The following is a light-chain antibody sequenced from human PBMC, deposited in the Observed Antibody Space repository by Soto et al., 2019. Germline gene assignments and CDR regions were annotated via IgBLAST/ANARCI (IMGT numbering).Light chain of an antibody. CDR2: DNS. Sequence: QSVLTQPPSVSGAPGQRVTISCTGSSSNIGARYDVYWYQQLPGTAPKLLIYDNSNRPSGVPDRFSGSKSGTSASLAITGLQAEDEADYYCQSYDSSLSGSWVFGGGTKLTVL. CDR1: SSNIGARYD. V-gene: IGLV1-40*01. J-gene: IGLJ3*02. CDR3: QSYDSSLSGSWV.